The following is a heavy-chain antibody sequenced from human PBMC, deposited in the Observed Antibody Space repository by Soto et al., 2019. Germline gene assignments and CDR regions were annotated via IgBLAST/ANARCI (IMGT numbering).Heavy chain of an antibody. CDR1: GGSISSGDYY. D-gene: IGHD6-19*01. CDR2: IYYSGST. CDR3: ARVFLAGTVNWFDP. J-gene: IGHJ5*02. Sequence: QVQLQESGPGLVKPSQTLSLTCTVSGGSISSGDYYWSWIRQPPGKGLEWIGYIYYSGSTYYNPSLKSRFTISVDTSKHQFSLKLSSVTAADTAVYYCARVFLAGTVNWFDPWGQGTLVTVSS. V-gene: IGHV4-30-4*01.